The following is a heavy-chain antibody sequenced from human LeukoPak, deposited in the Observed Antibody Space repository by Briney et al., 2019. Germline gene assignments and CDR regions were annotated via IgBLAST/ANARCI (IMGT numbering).Heavy chain of an antibody. CDR1: GGSISSGGYY. J-gene: IGHJ5*01. Sequence: SETLSLTCAVSGGSISSGGYYWSWLRQTPGKGLEWIGNIYHSGRIYYNSSLKSRVTISVDRSKNQLSLKLSSVTAADTAVYYCARGPLGYCSGGSCYPRSFDSWGQGTLVTVSS. D-gene: IGHD2-15*01. CDR3: ARGPLGYCSGGSCYPRSFDS. CDR2: IYHSGRI. V-gene: IGHV4-30-2*01.